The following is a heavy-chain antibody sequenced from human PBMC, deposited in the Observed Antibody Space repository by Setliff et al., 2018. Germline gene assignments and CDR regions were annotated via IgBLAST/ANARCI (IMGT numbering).Heavy chain of an antibody. V-gene: IGHV4-34*01. CDR1: GGSFSGYY. CDR2: INHSGST. D-gene: IGHD3-10*01. J-gene: IGHJ3*02. CDR3: ASPRRDELDSPFDAFDI. Sequence: PSETLSLTCAVYGGSFSGYYWSWIRQPPGKGLEWIGEINHSGSTNYNPSLKSRVTISVXXXKNXXXXXXXXXXXXDTAVYYCASPRRDELDSPFDAFDIWGQGTKVTVSS.